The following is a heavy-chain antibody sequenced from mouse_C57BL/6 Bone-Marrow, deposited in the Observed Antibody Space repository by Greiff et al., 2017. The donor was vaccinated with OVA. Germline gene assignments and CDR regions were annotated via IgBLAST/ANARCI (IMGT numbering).Heavy chain of an antibody. CDR2: ISDGGSYT. CDR3: ARVYDGYPAWFAY. CDR1: GFTFSSYA. D-gene: IGHD2-3*01. J-gene: IGHJ3*01. V-gene: IGHV5-4*03. Sequence: EVKLVESGGGLVKPGGSLKLSCAASGFTFSSYAMSWVRQTPEKRLEWVATISDGGSYTYYPDNVKGRFTISRDNAKNNLYLQMSHLKSEDTAMYYCARVYDGYPAWFAYWGQGTLVTVSA.